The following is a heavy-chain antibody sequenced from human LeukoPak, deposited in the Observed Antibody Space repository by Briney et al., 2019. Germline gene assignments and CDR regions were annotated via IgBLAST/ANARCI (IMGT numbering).Heavy chain of an antibody. D-gene: IGHD2-2*01. J-gene: IGHJ4*02. CDR2: ISGSGGST. V-gene: IGHV3-23*01. CDR1: GFTFSSYA. CDR3: AKAPFGGYCSRTSCFLYYFDY. Sequence: PGGSLRLSRAASGFTFSSYAMSWVRQAPGKGLEWVSAISGSGGSTYYADSVKGRFTISRDNSKNTLYLQMNSLRAEDTAVYYCAKAPFGGYCSRTSCFLYYFDYWGQGTLVTVSS.